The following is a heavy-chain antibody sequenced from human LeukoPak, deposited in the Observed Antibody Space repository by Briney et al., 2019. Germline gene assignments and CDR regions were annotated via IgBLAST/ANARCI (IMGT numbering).Heavy chain of an antibody. J-gene: IGHJ4*02. D-gene: IGHD6-19*01. Sequence: GGSLKLSCAASGFTFSSYWMSWVRQAPGKGLEWVSYISSSGSTIYYADSVKGRFTISRDNAKNSLYLQMNSLRAEDTAVYYCARMMAGTAFDYWGQGTLVTVSS. V-gene: IGHV3-48*04. CDR3: ARMMAGTAFDY. CDR1: GFTFSSYW. CDR2: ISSSGSTI.